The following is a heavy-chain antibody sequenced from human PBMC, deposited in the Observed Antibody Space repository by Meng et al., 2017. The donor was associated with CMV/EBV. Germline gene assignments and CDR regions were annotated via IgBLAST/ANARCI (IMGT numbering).Heavy chain of an antibody. J-gene: IGHJ4*02. Sequence: GESLKISCAASGFTFSSYSMHWVRQAPGKGLEWVAVISYDGRNKYYADSVKGRFTISRDNSKNTLYLQMNSLRAEDTAVYYCARESFGSHFDYWGQGTLVTVSS. CDR1: GFTFSSYS. CDR2: ISYDGRNK. V-gene: IGHV3-30*04. CDR3: ARESFGSHFDY. D-gene: IGHD1-26*01.